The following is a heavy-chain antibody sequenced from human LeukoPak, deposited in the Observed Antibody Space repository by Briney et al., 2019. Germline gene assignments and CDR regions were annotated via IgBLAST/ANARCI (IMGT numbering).Heavy chain of an antibody. V-gene: IGHV4-59*08. CDR3: ARIEMATITLDS. J-gene: IGHJ4*02. CDR2: IYYSGST. CDR1: GGSISSYY. D-gene: IGHD5-24*01. Sequence: SETLSLTCTVPGGSISSYYWSWIRQPPGKGLEWIGYIYYSGSTNYNPSLKSRVAISVDTSKNQFSLKLSSVTAADTAVYYCARIEMATITLDSWGQGTLVTVSS.